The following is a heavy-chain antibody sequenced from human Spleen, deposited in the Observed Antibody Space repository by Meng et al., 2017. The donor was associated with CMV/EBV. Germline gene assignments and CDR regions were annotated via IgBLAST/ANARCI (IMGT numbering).Heavy chain of an antibody. CDR1: GFSLSTSGVV. CDR3: AHIPITGTNRQHNWFYP. Sequence: SGPTLVKPTQTLTRTCTFSGFSLSTSGVVVGWIRQPPGKALEWLALIYWNDDKRYSTSLKSRLTITKDTSKNQVVLTMTNMDPVDTATYYCAHIPITGTNRQHNWFYPWCQGTLVTVSS. D-gene: IGHD1/OR15-1a*01. CDR2: IYWNDDK. J-gene: IGHJ5*02. V-gene: IGHV2-5*01.